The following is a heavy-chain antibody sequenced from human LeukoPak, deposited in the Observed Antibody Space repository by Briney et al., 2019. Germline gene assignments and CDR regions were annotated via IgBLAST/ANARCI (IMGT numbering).Heavy chain of an antibody. J-gene: IGHJ4*02. CDR2: INHSGST. Sequence: SETLSLTCAVYGGSFSGYYWSWIRQPPGKGLEWIGEINHSGSTNYNPSLKSRVTISVDTSKNQFSLKLSSVTAADTAVYYCAGGVYIAAAQYAYWGQGTLVAVSS. CDR3: AGGVYIAAAQYAY. CDR1: GGSFSGYY. V-gene: IGHV4-34*01. D-gene: IGHD6-13*01.